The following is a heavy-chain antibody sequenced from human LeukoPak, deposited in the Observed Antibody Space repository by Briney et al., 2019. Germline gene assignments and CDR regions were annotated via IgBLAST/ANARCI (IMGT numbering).Heavy chain of an antibody. D-gene: IGHD3-22*01. CDR3: ARGSGMDYYYDGSGDYFDY. V-gene: IGHV3-30*04. Sequence: PGGSLRLSCAASGFTFSGYALHWVRQAPGKGLEWVAVISFDGSNKYYADSVKGRLTTSRDNSKKTLYLQMNSLRAEDTAVYYCARGSGMDYYYDGSGDYFDYWGQGTLVTVSS. CDR2: ISFDGSNK. J-gene: IGHJ4*02. CDR1: GFTFSGYA.